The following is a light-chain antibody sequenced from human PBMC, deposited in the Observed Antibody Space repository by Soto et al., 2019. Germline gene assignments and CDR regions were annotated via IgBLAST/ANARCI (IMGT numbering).Light chain of an antibody. J-gene: IGLJ1*01. CDR2: EVS. CDR3: SSYAGSTPLYV. V-gene: IGLV2-8*01. Sequence: QSVLTQPPSASGSPGQSVTISCTGTSSDVGGYNYVSWYQQHPGKAPKLMIYEVSKRPSGVPDRFSGSKSGNTASLTVSGLQAEDEADYYCSSYAGSTPLYVFGTGTKVTVL. CDR1: SSDVGGYNY.